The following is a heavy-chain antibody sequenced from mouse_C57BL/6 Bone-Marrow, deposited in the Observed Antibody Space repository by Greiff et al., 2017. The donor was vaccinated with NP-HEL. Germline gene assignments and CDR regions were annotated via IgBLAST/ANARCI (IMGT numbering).Heavy chain of an antibody. Sequence: EVQGVESGGGLVKPGGSLKLSCAASGFTFSSYAMSWVRQTPEKRLEWVATISDGGSYTYYPDNVKGRFTISRDNAKNNLYLQMSHLKSEDTAMYYCARENYSHSFYAMDYWGQGTSVTVSS. CDR2: ISDGGSYT. CDR1: GFTFSSYA. J-gene: IGHJ4*01. D-gene: IGHD2-12*01. CDR3: ARENYSHSFYAMDY. V-gene: IGHV5-4*01.